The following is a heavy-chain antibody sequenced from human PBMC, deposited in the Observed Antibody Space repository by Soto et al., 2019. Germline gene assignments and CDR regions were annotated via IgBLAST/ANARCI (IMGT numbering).Heavy chain of an antibody. CDR1: GGSISSYY. CDR3: AAGSNCNYHRDGWFDP. J-gene: IGHJ5*02. CDR2: IYYSGST. V-gene: IGHV4-59*01. D-gene: IGHD1-7*01. Sequence: QVQLQESGPGLVKPSETLSLTCTVSGGSISSYYWSWIRQPPGKGLEWIGYIYYSGSTNYNPSLKSRVTISVDTSKNQFSLKLSSVTAADTAVYYCAAGSNCNYHRDGWFDPWGQGTLVTVSS.